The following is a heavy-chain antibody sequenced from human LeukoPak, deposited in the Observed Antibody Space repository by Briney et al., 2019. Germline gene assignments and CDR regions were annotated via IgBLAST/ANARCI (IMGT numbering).Heavy chain of an antibody. CDR1: GGSISSSNW. Sequence: SGTLSLTCAVSGGSISSSNWWSWVRQPPGKGLEWIGEIYHSGSTNYNPSLKSRVTISVDTSKNQFSLRLSSVTAADTAVYYCARGPRAVWGSYRPYYYYYYMDVWGKGTTVTISS. V-gene: IGHV4-4*02. CDR2: IYHSGST. CDR3: ARGPRAVWGSYRPYYYYYYMDV. D-gene: IGHD3-16*02. J-gene: IGHJ6*03.